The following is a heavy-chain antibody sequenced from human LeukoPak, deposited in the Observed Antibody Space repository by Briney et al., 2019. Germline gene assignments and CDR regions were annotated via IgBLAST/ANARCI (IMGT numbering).Heavy chain of an antibody. J-gene: IGHJ4*02. V-gene: IGHV4-59*01. CDR3: ARVVYYDSSGYFDY. D-gene: IGHD3-22*01. CDR2: IYYSGSA. Sequence: SETLSLTCTVSGGSMSSNYWSWIRQPPREGLEWIGYIYYSGSANYNPSLKSRVTISVDTSKNQFSLRLISVTAADTAVYYCARVVYYDSSGYFDYWGQGTLVTVSS. CDR1: GGSMSSNY.